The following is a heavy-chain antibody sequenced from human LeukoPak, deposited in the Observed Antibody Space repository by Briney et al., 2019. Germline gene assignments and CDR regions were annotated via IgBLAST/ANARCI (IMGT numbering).Heavy chain of an antibody. CDR3: ARGTYYDILTNSYPSPGWFDP. V-gene: IGHV3-7*04. Sequence: PGESLTLSCAASGFTFNTYWMSWVRQAPGKGLEWVAHIKQDGSEKYYVDSVKGRFTISRDNAENSLYLQMNSLRAEDTAVYYCARGTYYDILTNSYPSPGWFDPWGQGTLVTVSS. CDR2: IKQDGSEK. J-gene: IGHJ5*02. D-gene: IGHD3-9*01. CDR1: GFTFNTYW.